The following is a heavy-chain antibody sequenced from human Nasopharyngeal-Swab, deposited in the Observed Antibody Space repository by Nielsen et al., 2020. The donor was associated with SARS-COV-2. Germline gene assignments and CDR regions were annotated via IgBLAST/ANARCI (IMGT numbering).Heavy chain of an antibody. CDR2: IYYSGST. CDR3: ARGGGYSYGTWVWFDP. V-gene: IGHV4-31*02. J-gene: IGHJ5*02. D-gene: IGHD5-18*01. Sequence: PGKGLEWIGYIYYSGSTYYYPSLKSRVTISVDTSKNQFSLKLSSVTAADTAVYYCARGGGYSYGTWVWFDPWGQGTLVTVSS.